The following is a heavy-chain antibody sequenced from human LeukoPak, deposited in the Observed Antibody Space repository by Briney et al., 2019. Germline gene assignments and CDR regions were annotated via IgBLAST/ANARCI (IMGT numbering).Heavy chain of an antibody. Sequence: GGSLRLSCAASGFTFNDYAMSWVRQAPGKGLEWVSVIYSGGSTYYADSVKGRFTISRDNSKNTLYLQMNSLRAEDTAVYYCAAKKQLWFGELLSHWGQGTLVTVSS. D-gene: IGHD3-10*01. CDR1: GFTFNDYA. CDR3: AAKKQLWFGELLSH. J-gene: IGHJ4*02. CDR2: IYSGGST. V-gene: IGHV3-66*01.